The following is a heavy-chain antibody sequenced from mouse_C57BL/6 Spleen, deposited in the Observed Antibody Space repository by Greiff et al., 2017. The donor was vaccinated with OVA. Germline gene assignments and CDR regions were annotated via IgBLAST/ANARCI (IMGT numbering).Heavy chain of an antibody. J-gene: IGHJ2*01. CDR1: GYTFTSYW. V-gene: IGHV1-69*01. Sequence: QVHVKQPGAELVMPGASVKLSCKASGYTFTSYWMHWVKQRPGQGLEWIGEIDPSDSYTNYNQKFKGKSTLTVDKSSSTAYMQLSSLTSEDSAVYYCAKWPYFDYWGQGTTLTVSS. CDR3: AKWPYFDY. CDR2: IDPSDSYT.